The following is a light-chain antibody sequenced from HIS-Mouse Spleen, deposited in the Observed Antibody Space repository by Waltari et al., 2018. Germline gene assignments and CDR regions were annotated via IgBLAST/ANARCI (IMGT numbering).Light chain of an antibody. CDR2: EGI. J-gene: IGLJ3*02. Sequence: QSALTQPASVYGSPGQSITISCTGTSSDVGSYNLVPWYHQHPGKAPKLMIYEGIKRPSGVSNRFSSSKSGNTASLTISGLQAEDEADYYCCSYAGSSTLVFGGGTKLTVL. V-gene: IGLV2-23*01. CDR3: CSYAGSSTLV. CDR1: SSDVGSYNL.